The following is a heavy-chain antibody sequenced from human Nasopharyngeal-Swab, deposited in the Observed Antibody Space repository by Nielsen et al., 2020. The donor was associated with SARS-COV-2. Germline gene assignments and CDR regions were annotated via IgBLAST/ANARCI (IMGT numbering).Heavy chain of an antibody. CDR1: GGSVSSDIYS. D-gene: IGHD1-1*01. V-gene: IGHV4-61*01. Sequence: SETLSLTCTVSGGSVSSDIYSWSWIRQPPGKGLEWIGYVVYSGRTNYNPSLKSRVTISVDTSKDQFSRKLNSVTAADTAMYFCARTTTTTPFDSWGQGTLVAVSS. CDR2: VVYSGRT. J-gene: IGHJ4*02. CDR3: ARTTTTTPFDS.